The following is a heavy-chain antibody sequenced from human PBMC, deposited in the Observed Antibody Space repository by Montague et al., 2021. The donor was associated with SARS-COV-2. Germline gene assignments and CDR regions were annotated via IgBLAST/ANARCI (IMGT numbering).Heavy chain of an antibody. D-gene: IGHD3-10*01. V-gene: IGHV6-1*01. Sequence: CAISGDSVSSNGGAWYWLRQSPSRVLKWLAGIYYRNKWFYDYEVSLNSRLTIKPDTSKNQFSLQLNSVTPEDTAVYYCARDIGSAGIYYYDGMDVWGQGTAVTVSS. CDR1: GDSVSSNGGA. CDR2: IYYRNKWFY. CDR3: ARDIGSAGIYYYDGMDV. J-gene: IGHJ6*02.